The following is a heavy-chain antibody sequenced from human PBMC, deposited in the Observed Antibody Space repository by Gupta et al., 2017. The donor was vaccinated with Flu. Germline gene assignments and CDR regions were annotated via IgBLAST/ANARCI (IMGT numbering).Heavy chain of an antibody. V-gene: IGHV3-48*02. D-gene: IGHD5-12*01. J-gene: IGHJ6*02. CDR2: ISSSSSTI. CDR3: ARLKDIVATIIGWYGMDV. Sequence: EVQLVESGGGLVQPGGSLRLSCAASGFTFSSYSMNWVRRAPGKGLEWVSYISSSSSTIYYADSVKGRFTISRDNAKNSLYLQMNSLRDEDTAVYYCARLKDIVATIIGWYGMDVWGQGTTVTVSS. CDR1: GFTFSSYS.